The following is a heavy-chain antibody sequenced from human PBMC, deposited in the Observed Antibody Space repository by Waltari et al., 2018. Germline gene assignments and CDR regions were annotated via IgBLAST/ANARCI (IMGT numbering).Heavy chain of an antibody. V-gene: IGHV1-69*05. CDR2: IIPIFGTA. Sequence: QVQLVQSGAEVKKPGSSVKVSCKASGGTFSSYAISWVRQAPGQGLEWMEGIIPIFGTANYAQKFQGRVTITTDESTSTAYMELSSLRSEDTAVYYCARGNGRQLERLGAFDIWGQGTMVTVSS. CDR3: ARGNGRQLERLGAFDI. CDR1: GGTFSSYA. J-gene: IGHJ3*02. D-gene: IGHD1-1*01.